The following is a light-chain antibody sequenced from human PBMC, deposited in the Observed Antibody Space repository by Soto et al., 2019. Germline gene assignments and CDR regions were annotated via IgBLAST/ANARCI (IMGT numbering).Light chain of an antibody. V-gene: IGKV3-20*01. Sequence: EIVLTQSPGTLSLSPGERATLSCRASQSVSNYLAWYQQKPGQAPRLLIYGASRRATVIPDRFSGSGSGTDFTLTISRLGPEDFAVYYCQQYGGSPQTFGQGTNVEIK. J-gene: IGKJ1*01. CDR2: GAS. CDR1: QSVSNY. CDR3: QQYGGSPQT.